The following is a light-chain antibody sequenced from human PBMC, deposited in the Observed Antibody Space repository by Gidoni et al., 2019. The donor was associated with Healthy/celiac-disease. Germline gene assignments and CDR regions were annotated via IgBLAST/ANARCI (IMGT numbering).Light chain of an antibody. CDR1: QSISSY. V-gene: IGKV1-39*01. Sequence: DIQMTQSPSSLSASAGDRVTITCRASQSISSYLNWYQQKPGKAPKLLIYAASSLQSGVPSRFSGSGSGTDCTLTISSLQPEDFATYYCQQSYSTPRWTFGQGTKVEIK. CDR2: AAS. CDR3: QQSYSTPRWT. J-gene: IGKJ1*01.